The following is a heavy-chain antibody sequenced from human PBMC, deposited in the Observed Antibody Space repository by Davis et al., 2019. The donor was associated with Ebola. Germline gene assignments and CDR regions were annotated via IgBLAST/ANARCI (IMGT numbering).Heavy chain of an antibody. Sequence: SVKVSCKASGGTFSSYAISWVRQAPGQGLEWMGGIIPIFGTANYAQKFQGRVTITADESTSTAYMELSSLRSEDTAVYYCANYDSSGYYYGEGYFDLWGRGTLVTVSS. V-gene: IGHV1-69*13. D-gene: IGHD3-22*01. CDR1: GGTFSSYA. CDR2: IIPIFGTA. J-gene: IGHJ2*01. CDR3: ANYDSSGYYYGEGYFDL.